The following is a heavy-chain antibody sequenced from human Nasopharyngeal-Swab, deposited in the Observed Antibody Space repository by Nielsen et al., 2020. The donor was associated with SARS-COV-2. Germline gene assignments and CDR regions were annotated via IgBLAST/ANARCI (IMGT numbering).Heavy chain of an antibody. V-gene: IGHV3-21*01. CDR3: ARVPATYYDILTGYPYWYFDL. Sequence: GESLKISCAASGFTFSSYSINWVRQAPGKGLEWVSSISSSGSYIYYADSVKGRFTISRDNAKNSLYLQMNSLRDEDTAVFYCARVPATYYDILTGYPYWYFDLWGRGTLVTVSS. J-gene: IGHJ2*01. CDR2: ISSSGSYI. D-gene: IGHD3-9*01. CDR1: GFTFSSYS.